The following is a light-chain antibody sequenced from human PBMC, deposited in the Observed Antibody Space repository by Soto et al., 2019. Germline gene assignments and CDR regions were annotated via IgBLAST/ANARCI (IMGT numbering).Light chain of an antibody. Sequence: AIQLTQSPSSLSASVGDRVTITCRASQGIRSDVAWYQQKPGRAPKLLIYDAVTLQNGVPSRFSGGGSGSAFTLTISSLQPEDFATYYCLQDYYYPRTFGPGTKVDIK. CDR3: LQDYYYPRT. J-gene: IGKJ3*01. CDR1: QGIRSD. CDR2: DAV. V-gene: IGKV1-6*02.